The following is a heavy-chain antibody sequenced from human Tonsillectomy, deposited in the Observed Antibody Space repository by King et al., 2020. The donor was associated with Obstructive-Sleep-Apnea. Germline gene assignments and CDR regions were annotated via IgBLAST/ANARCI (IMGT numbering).Heavy chain of an antibody. V-gene: IGHV4-59*08. CDR3: ARGGYYYFDY. D-gene: IGHD3-22*01. Sequence: VQLQESGPGLVKPSETLSLTCTVSGGSISTYYWSWIRQPPGKGLEWIGNIYYSGYTNYNPSLKSRVTISVDTTKNQCSLNRSSVTAADTAFYYCARGGYYYFDYWGQGTLATVSS. J-gene: IGHJ4*02. CDR1: GGSISTYY. CDR2: IYYSGYT.